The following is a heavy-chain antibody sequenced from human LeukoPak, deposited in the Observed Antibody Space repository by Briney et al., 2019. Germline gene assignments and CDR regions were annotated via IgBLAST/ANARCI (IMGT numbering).Heavy chain of an antibody. Sequence: GGSLRLSCAASGFTFSSYWMSWVRQAPGKGLEWVANIKQDGSEKYYVDSVKGRFTISRDNAKNSLYLQMNSLRAEDTAVYYCARYSLNIVLMVYATHWGQGTLVTVSS. CDR2: IKQDGSEK. J-gene: IGHJ4*02. D-gene: IGHD2-8*01. V-gene: IGHV3-7*01. CDR3: ARYSLNIVLMVYATH. CDR1: GFTFSSYW.